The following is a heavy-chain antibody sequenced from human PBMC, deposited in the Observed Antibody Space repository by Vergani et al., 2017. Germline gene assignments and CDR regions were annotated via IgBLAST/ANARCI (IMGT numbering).Heavy chain of an antibody. V-gene: IGHV3-23*01. D-gene: IGHD1-26*01. Sequence: EVQLLESGGGLVQPGESLRLSCTVSGFTFTSYGISWVRQAPGKGLEWVSGISASGGSTYYPDSVKGRFIISRDISKNTLYLQMSSLRADDTAAYYCAKDRPRDWETPLFLFDYWGQGTLVAVSS. J-gene: IGHJ4*02. CDR2: ISASGGST. CDR1: GFTFTSYG. CDR3: AKDRPRDWETPLFLFDY.